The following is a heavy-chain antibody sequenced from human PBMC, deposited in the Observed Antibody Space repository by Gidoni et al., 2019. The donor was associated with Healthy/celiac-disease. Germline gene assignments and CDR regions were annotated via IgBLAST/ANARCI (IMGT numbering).Heavy chain of an antibody. CDR1: GGPISSSSYY. CDR2: IYYSGST. D-gene: IGHD6-19*01. V-gene: IGHV4-39*07. CDR3: ARALSVATLFDY. J-gene: IGHJ4*02. Sequence: QLQLQESGPGLVKPPETRSLTCTVSGGPISSSSYYWGWIRQPPGKGLEWIGSIYYSGSTYYNPSLKSRVTISVDTSKNQFSLKLSSVTAADTAVYYCARALSVATLFDYWGQGTLVTVSS.